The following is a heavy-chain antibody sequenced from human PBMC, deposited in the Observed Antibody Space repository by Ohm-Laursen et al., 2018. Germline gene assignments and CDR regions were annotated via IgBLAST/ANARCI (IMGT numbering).Heavy chain of an antibody. CDR2: ISYDGSNK. D-gene: IGHD3-22*01. CDR3: AKGDSMIVADDAFDI. Sequence: SLRLSCTASGFTFSSYGMHWVRQAPGKGLEWVAVISYDGSNKYYADSVKGRFTISRDNSKNTLYLQMNSLRAEDTAVYYCAKGDSMIVADDAFDIWGQGTMVTVSS. J-gene: IGHJ3*02. V-gene: IGHV3-30*18. CDR1: GFTFSSYG.